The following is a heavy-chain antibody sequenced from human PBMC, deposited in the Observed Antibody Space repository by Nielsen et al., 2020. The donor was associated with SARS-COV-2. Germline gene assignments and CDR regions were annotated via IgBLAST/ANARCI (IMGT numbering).Heavy chain of an antibody. CDR1: AGTFSSYA. D-gene: IGHD6-6*01. V-gene: IGHV1-69*04. CDR3: ARESVIAAQFDP. CDR2: IIPILGIA. J-gene: IGHJ5*02. Sequence: SVKVSCKASAGTFSSYAISWVRQAPGQGLEWMGRIIPILGIANYAQKFQGRVTITADKSTSTAYMELSSLRSEDTAVYYCARESVIAAQFDPWGQGTLVTVSS.